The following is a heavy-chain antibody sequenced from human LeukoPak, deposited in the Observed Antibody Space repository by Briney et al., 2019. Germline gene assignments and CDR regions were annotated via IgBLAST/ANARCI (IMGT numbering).Heavy chain of an antibody. Sequence: SETLSLTCTVSGGPISSYYWSWIRQPPGKGLEWIGYIYYSGSTNYNPSLKSRVTISVDTSKNQFSLKLSSVTAADTAVYYCARASRVGAEFDYWGQGTLVTVSS. J-gene: IGHJ4*02. CDR1: GGPISSYY. CDR2: IYYSGST. V-gene: IGHV4-59*12. D-gene: IGHD1-26*01. CDR3: ARASRVGAEFDY.